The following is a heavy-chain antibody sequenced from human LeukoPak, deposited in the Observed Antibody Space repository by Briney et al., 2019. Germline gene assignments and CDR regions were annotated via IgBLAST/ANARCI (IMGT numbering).Heavy chain of an antibody. J-gene: IGHJ5*02. D-gene: IGHD2-15*01. CDR2: INHSGST. Sequence: SGGSLRLSCTASGFVFSTYSMSWVRQPPGKGLEWIGEINHSGSTNYNPSLKSRVTISVDTSKNQFSLKLSSVTAADTAVYYCARAIVVVVAATPYNWFDPWGQGTLVTVSS. CDR3: ARAIVVVVAATPYNWFDP. V-gene: IGHV4-34*01. CDR1: GFVFSTYS.